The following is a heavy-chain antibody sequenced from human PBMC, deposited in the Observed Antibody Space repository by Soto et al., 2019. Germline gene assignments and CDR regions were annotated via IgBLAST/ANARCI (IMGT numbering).Heavy chain of an antibody. CDR1: GFTFSSYA. CDR3: AKDGDYDYIWILAYFDY. J-gene: IGHJ4*02. Sequence: GGSLRLSCAASGFTFSSYAMSWVHQAPEKGLEWVSAISGSGGSTYYADSVKGRFTISRDNSKNTLYLQMNSLRAEDTAVYYCAKDGDYDYIWILAYFDYWGQGTLVTVSS. CDR2: ISGSGGST. D-gene: IGHD3-16*01. V-gene: IGHV3-23*01.